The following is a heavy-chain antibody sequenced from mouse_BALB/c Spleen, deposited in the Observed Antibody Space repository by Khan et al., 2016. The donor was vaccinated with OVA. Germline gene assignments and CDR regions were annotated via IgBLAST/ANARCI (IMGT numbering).Heavy chain of an antibody. Sequence: QIQLVQSGPELKKPGETVRISCKASGYTFTTAGMQWVQKMPGKGLKWIGWINTHSGVPTYAEDFKGRFAFSLATSASIGYLQLTNLENEDTATECCARGGAAFYRNDGGAMDYWGQGTSVTVSS. CDR3: ARGGAAFYRNDGGAMDY. CDR2: INTHSGVP. D-gene: IGHD2-14*01. V-gene: IGHV9-4*02. J-gene: IGHJ4*01. CDR1: GYTFTTAG.